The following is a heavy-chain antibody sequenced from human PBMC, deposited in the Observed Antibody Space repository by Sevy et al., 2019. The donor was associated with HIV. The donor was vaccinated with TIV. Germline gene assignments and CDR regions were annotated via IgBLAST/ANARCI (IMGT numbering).Heavy chain of an antibody. D-gene: IGHD2-15*01. CDR3: ARVRYCSGGSCYSHLDY. V-gene: IGHV1-2*06. Sequence: ASVKDSCKASGYTFTGYYMHWVRQAPGQGLEWMGRINPNSGGTNYAQKFQGRVTMTRDTSISTAYMELSRLRSDDTAVYCCARVRYCSGGSCYSHLDYWGQGTLVTVSS. J-gene: IGHJ4*02. CDR1: GYTFTGYY. CDR2: INPNSGGT.